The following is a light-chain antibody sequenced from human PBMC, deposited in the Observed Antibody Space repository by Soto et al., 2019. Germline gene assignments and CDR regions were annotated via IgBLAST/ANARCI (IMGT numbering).Light chain of an antibody. CDR3: QSYDSSLSGWV. Sequence: QSALTQPASLSGSPGQSITISCTGTSSDVGSYNLVSWYQQHPGKAPKLMIYEGSKRPSGVSSRFSGSKSGNTASLTISGLQAEDEADYYCQSYDSSLSGWVFGGGTKLTVL. CDR2: EGS. J-gene: IGLJ3*02. V-gene: IGLV2-14*02. CDR1: SSDVGSYNL.